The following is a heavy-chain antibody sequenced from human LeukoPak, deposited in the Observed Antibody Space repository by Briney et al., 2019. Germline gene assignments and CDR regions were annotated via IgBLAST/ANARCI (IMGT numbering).Heavy chain of an antibody. Sequence: PGGSLRLSCSASGFTFSRYAMHWVRQAPGKGLEYVTAVSSNGDSTYYANSVKGRFTISRDNSKNTLYLQMGSLRVEDKAVYYCARGGGYDVNYYYYMDVWGKGTTATVSS. CDR3: ARGGGYDVNYYYYMDV. V-gene: IGHV3-64*01. J-gene: IGHJ6*03. CDR1: GFTFSRYA. CDR2: VSSNGDST. D-gene: IGHD5-12*01.